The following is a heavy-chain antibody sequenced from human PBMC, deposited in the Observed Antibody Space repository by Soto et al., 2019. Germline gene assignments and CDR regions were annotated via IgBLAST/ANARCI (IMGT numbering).Heavy chain of an antibody. J-gene: IGHJ4*02. V-gene: IGHV3-33*01. CDR1: GFTFSSYG. CDR2: IWYDGSNK. D-gene: IGHD6-13*01. CDR3: ARVVAAGPPPFDY. Sequence: QVQLVESGGGVVQPGRSLRLSCAASGFTFSSYGMHWVRQAPGKGLEWVAVIWYDGSNKYYADSVTGRFPISRDNSKNTLYLQMNSLRAEDTAVYYCARVVAAGPPPFDYWGQGTLVTVSS.